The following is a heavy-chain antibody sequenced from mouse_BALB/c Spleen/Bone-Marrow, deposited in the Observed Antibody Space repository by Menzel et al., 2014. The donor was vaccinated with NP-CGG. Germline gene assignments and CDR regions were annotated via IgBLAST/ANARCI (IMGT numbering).Heavy chain of an antibody. CDR1: GFTFSSFG. Sequence: EVMLVESGGGSVQPGGSRKLSCAASGFTFSSFGMHWVRQAPEKGLEWVAYISSGSSTIYYADTVKGRFTISRDNPKNTLFLQMTSLRSEDTAMYYCARDVPLYDVGYFDYWGQGTTLTVSS. CDR3: ARDVPLYDVGYFDY. J-gene: IGHJ2*01. D-gene: IGHD2-14*01. CDR2: ISSGSSTI. V-gene: IGHV5-17*02.